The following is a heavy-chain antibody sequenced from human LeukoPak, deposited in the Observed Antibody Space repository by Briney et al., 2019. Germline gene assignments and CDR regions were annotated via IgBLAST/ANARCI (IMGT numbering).Heavy chain of an antibody. V-gene: IGHV1-18*01. Sequence: ASVKVSCKASGYTFTSYGISWVRQAPGQGLEWMGWISAYNGNTNYAQKLQGRVTMTTDTSTSTACMELRSLRSDDTAVYYCAREVQGYSNLIDYWGQGTLVTVSS. CDR2: ISAYNGNT. CDR1: GYTFTSYG. CDR3: AREVQGYSNLIDY. D-gene: IGHD4-11*01. J-gene: IGHJ4*02.